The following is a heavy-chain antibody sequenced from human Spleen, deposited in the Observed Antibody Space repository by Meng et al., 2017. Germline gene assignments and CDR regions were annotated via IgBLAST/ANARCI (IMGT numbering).Heavy chain of an antibody. J-gene: IGHJ3*01. CDR3: ARDRDSSGWYSKLPPDAFDV. D-gene: IGHD3-22*01. Sequence: ESLKISCAASGFTVSSNEMRWVRQPPGKGLEWVSSISGDSTYYADSGKGRFTISRDNVKSSLYLQMNSLRVDDTAIYYCARDRDSSGWYSKLPPDAFDVWGQGAMVTVSS. V-gene: IGHV3-38*03. CDR1: GFTVSSNE. CDR2: ISGDST.